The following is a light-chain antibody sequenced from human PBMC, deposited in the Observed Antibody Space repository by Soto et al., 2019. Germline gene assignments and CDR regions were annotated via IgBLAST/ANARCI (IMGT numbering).Light chain of an antibody. J-gene: IGKJ4*01. Sequence: EIVLTQSPATLSLSPGESATLSCRASQSVSSFLAWYQQKPGQAPRLLIYDASDRATGIPTRFSGSGSGTDFTLTISSLEPEDFAVYYCQQRSNWPLTFGGGTKVEMK. CDR3: QQRSNWPLT. CDR2: DAS. V-gene: IGKV3-11*01. CDR1: QSVSSF.